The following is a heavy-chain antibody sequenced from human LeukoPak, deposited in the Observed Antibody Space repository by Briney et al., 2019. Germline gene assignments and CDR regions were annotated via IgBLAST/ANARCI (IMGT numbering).Heavy chain of an antibody. CDR1: GGSISSYY. CDR2: IYTSGST. Sequence: SETLSLTCTVSGGSISSYYWSWIRQPAGKGLEWIGRIYTSGSTNYNPSLKSRVTMSVDTSKNQFSLKPSSVTAADTAVYYCAGLHPRNTVDFWGQGTLVSVSS. J-gene: IGHJ4*02. CDR3: AGLHPRNTVDF. D-gene: IGHD2/OR15-2a*01. V-gene: IGHV4-4*07.